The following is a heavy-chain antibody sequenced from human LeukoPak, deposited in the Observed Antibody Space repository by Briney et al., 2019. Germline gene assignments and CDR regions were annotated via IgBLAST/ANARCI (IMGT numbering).Heavy chain of an antibody. CDR3: ARVVPAANWFDP. V-gene: IGHV3-53*01. Sequence: GGSLRLSCAASGFTVSSNYMSWVRQAPGKGLEWVSVIYSGGSTYYADSVKGRFTISRDNSKNTLYLQMNSLRAEDTAVYYCARVVPAANWFDPWGQGTLVTVSS. CDR2: IYSGGST. CDR1: GFTVSSNY. D-gene: IGHD2-2*01. J-gene: IGHJ5*02.